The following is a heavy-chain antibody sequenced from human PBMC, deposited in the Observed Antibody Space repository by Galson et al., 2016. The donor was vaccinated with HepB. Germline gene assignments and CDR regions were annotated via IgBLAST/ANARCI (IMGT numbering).Heavy chain of an antibody. Sequence: SLRLSCAVSGISFSEYWMSWVRQAPGKGLEWVANIKNDGSQKTYVDSVKGRFTISRDNAKNSLFLQLNSLRPEDTAVYFCVRNSAAVGHWGQGTLVTVSS. D-gene: IGHD4-23*01. CDR1: GISFSEYW. CDR3: VRNSAAVGH. CDR2: IKNDGSQK. J-gene: IGHJ4*02. V-gene: IGHV3-7*02.